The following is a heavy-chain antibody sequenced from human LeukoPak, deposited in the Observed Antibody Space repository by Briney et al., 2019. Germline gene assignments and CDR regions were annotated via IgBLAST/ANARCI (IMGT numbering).Heavy chain of an antibody. CDR1: GGSFSGYY. D-gene: IGHD6-6*01. CDR2: IKHSGST. V-gene: IGHV4-34*01. CDR3: ARGTVRIAARREGGWCAP. Sequence: SETLSLTCAVYGGSFSGYYWSWIRQPPGKGLEWIGEIKHSGSTNYNPSLKSRVTISVATSKNQFSLKLSSVTAADTAVYYCARGTVRIAARREGGWCAPWGQGTLVTVSS. J-gene: IGHJ5*02.